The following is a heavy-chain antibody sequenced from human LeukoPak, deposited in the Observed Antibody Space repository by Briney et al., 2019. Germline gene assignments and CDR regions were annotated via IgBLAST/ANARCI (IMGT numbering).Heavy chain of an antibody. Sequence: QTGGSLRLSCAASGFTFSSYGMHWVRQAPGKGLEWVAFIRYDGSNKYYADSVKGRFTISRDNAKNTLYPQMNSLRAEDTAVYYCAKSSSWAYDAFEIWGQGTMVTVSS. CDR1: GFTFSSYG. CDR3: AKSSSWAYDAFEI. CDR2: IRYDGSNK. D-gene: IGHD6-13*01. V-gene: IGHV3-30*02. J-gene: IGHJ3*02.